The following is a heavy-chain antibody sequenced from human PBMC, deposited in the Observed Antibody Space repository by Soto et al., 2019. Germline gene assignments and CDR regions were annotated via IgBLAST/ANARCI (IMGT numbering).Heavy chain of an antibody. CDR2: ISRDGSNT. CDR1: GMTFSNLR. CDR3: TTLGGELPHRDY. D-gene: IGHD1-26*01. V-gene: IGHV3-74*01. Sequence: EVQLVESGGGLVQPGGSLRLSCAAPGMTFSNLRMHWVRQAPGKGLVWVSLISRDGSNTDYADSVKGRFTISRDNAKSTLYLQMNSLRVEDTAVYYRTTLGGELPHRDYWGQGTLVTVSS. J-gene: IGHJ4*02.